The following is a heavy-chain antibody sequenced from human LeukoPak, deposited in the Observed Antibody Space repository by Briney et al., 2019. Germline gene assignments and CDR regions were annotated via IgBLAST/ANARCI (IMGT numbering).Heavy chain of an antibody. D-gene: IGHD6-19*01. CDR1: GFTFSSYG. J-gene: IGHJ4*02. CDR3: AKNQWLASYFDY. CDR2: ISYDGRNK. V-gene: IGHV3-30*18. Sequence: GGFLRLSCAASGFTFSSYGMHWVRQAPGKGLEWVAVISYDGRNKYYADSVKGRFTISRDNSKNTLYLQMNSLRAEDTAVYYCAKNQWLASYFDYWGQGTLVTVSS.